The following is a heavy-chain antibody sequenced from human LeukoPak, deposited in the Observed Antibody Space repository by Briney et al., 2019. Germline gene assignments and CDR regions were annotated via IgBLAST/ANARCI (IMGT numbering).Heavy chain of an antibody. CDR2: ISTSSSYI. CDR3: ARQEGSGYDYADY. V-gene: IGHV3-21*01. CDR1: GFTFSSYS. J-gene: IGHJ4*02. D-gene: IGHD3-22*01. Sequence: GGSLRLSCAASGFTFSSYSMNWVRQAPGQGLEWISSISTSSSYIYYAESVKGRFTISTDNAKNSLYLQMNSLRAEDTAVYYCARQEGSGYDYADYWGEGTLVTVSS.